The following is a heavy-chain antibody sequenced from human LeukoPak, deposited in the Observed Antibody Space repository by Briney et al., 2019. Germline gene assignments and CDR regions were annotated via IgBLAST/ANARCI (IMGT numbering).Heavy chain of an antibody. CDR2: ISWSSGSI. Sequence: GGSLRLSCAASGFAFDDYAIHWVRQAPGKGLEWVSGISWSSGSIGYADSVRGRFTISRDNAKNSLYLQMNSLRAEDTAVYYCARVVHPVTIFGVVIPSWFDPWGQGTLVTVSS. V-gene: IGHV3-9*01. J-gene: IGHJ5*02. CDR3: ARVVHPVTIFGVVIPSWFDP. D-gene: IGHD3-3*01. CDR1: GFAFDDYA.